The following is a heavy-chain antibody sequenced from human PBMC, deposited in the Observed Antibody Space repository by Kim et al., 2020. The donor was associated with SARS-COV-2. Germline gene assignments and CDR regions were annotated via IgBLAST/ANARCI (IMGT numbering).Heavy chain of an antibody. J-gene: IGHJ5*02. CDR2: IKGTSEGATA. CDR3: TTVTGVGAPKSDP. D-gene: IGHD1-26*01. V-gene: IGHV3-15*01. CDR1: GFSFNNAW. Sequence: GGSLRLSCVTSGFSFNNAWLSWVRQAPGKGLEWVGRIKGTSEGATADYAAPVKGRFTISKDDSKTTLYLQMNSLKTEDTAMYYCTTVTGVGAPKSDPWGQGTLVTVSS.